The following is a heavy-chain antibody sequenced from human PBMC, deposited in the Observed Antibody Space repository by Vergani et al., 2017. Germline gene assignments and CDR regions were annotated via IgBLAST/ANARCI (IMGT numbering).Heavy chain of an antibody. V-gene: IGHV1-46*01. CDR3: ARNSPGGYYYYYMDV. Sequence: QVQLVQSGAEVKKPGASVKVSCKASGYTFTSYYMHWVRQAPGQGLEWMGIINPSGGSTSYAQKFQGRVTMTGDTSTSTVYMELSSLRSEDTAVYYCARNSPGGYYYYYMDVWGKGTTVTVSS. D-gene: IGHD3-16*01. CDR1: GYTFTSYY. CDR2: INPSGGST. J-gene: IGHJ6*03.